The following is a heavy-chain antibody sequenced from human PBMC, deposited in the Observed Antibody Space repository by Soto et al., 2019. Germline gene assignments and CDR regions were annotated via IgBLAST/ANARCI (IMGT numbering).Heavy chain of an antibody. CDR2: IWYDGSNK. CDR3: ARDGPRYCSNGVCYFYYFDY. V-gene: IGHV3-33*01. Sequence: QVQLVESGGGVVQPGRSLRLSCAASGFTFSSYGMHWVRQAPGKGLEWVAVIWYDGSNKYYADSVKGRFTISRDNSKNTLYLKMNSLRAEDTAVYYCARDGPRYCSNGVCYFYYFDYWGQGTLVTVSS. CDR1: GFTFSSYG. D-gene: IGHD2-8*01. J-gene: IGHJ4*02.